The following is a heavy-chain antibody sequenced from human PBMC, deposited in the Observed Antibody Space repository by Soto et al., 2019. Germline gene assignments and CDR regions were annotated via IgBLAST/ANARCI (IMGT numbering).Heavy chain of an antibody. CDR1: GGSISSYY. J-gene: IGHJ4*02. Sequence: PSETLSLTCTVPGGSISSYYWSWIRQPPGKGLEWIGYIYYSGSTNYNPSLKSRVTISVDTSKNQFSLKLSSVTAADTAVYYCARKVAYDSYSSSWYYFDYWGQGTLVTVSS. D-gene: IGHD6-13*01. CDR2: IYYSGST. V-gene: IGHV4-59*01. CDR3: ARKVAYDSYSSSWYYFDY.